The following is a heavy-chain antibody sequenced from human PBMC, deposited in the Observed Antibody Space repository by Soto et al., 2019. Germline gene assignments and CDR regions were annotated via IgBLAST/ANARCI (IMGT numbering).Heavy chain of an antibody. D-gene: IGHD3-22*01. CDR1: GYTFTGYY. J-gene: IGHJ4*02. CDR2: INPNSGGT. Sequence: ASVKVSCKASGYTFTGYYMHWVRQAPGQGLEWMGWINPNSGGTNYAQKFQGWVTMTRDTSISTAYMELSRLRSDDTAVYYCARDRNSRDGYNRDFDYWGQGTLVTVSS. CDR3: ARDRNSRDGYNRDFDY. V-gene: IGHV1-2*04.